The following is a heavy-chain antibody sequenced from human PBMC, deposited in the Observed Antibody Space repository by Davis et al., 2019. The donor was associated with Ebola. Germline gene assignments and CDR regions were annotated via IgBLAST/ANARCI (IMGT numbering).Heavy chain of an antibody. D-gene: IGHD1-14*01. Sequence: ASVQVSCKASRYAFPNYDIHWARQATGQGLEWMGWMNPNSGNTGYVEKLQGRVTMTRNTSISTAYMEVRRLRSEDTAVYYCARSGVRGYYNGMDVWGQGTTVTVSS. CDR2: MNPNSGNT. CDR1: RYAFPNYD. CDR3: ARSGVRGYYNGMDV. J-gene: IGHJ6*02. V-gene: IGHV1-8*01.